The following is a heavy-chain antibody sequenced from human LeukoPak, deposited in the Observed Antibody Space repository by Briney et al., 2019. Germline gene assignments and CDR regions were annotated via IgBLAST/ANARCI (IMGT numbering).Heavy chain of an antibody. Sequence: GGSLRLSCAASGFTFSTSGMHWVRQAPGKGLEWVAVIWFDGSNKHYADSVKGRFSLSRDNSENTLYLQMNSLRAEDTAVYYCARDPSYCSSTNCYVGSPLYYYYPMDVWGQGTTVTVSS. J-gene: IGHJ6*02. CDR1: GFTFSTSG. V-gene: IGHV3-33*01. CDR3: ARDPSYCSSTNCYVGSPLYYYYPMDV. CDR2: IWFDGSNK. D-gene: IGHD2-2*01.